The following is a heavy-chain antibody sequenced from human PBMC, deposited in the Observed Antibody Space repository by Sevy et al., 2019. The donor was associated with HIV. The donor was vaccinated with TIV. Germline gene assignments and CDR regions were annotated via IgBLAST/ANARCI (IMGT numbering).Heavy chain of an antibody. Sequence: ASVNVSCKTSGGTFSRHAISWVRQAPGQGLEWMGGIVPIFGRGNYAQQFQGRVTITADESTSTAQMELGSLRSDDTAAYYCARGRDDSAVVPAVRLYYQYGMDVWGQGTTVTVSS. D-gene: IGHD2-2*01. CDR3: ARGRDDSAVVPAVRLYYQYGMDV. J-gene: IGHJ6*02. CDR1: GGTFSRHA. CDR2: IVPIFGRG. V-gene: IGHV1-69*13.